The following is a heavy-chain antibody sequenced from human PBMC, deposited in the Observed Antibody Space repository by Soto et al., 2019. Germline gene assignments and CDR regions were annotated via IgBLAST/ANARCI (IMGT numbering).Heavy chain of an antibody. CDR3: ARAWVVVTAPDY. D-gene: IGHD2-21*02. J-gene: IGHJ4*02. CDR1: GYTFTSYA. V-gene: IGHV1-3*05. Sequence: QVQLVQSGAEEEKPGASVKVSCKASGYTFTSYAMHWVRQAHGQRLEWMGWTNAGNGNTKYSQKFQVRVTITRDTSVSKAQTELSSLRSEDTAVYYCARAWVVVTAPDYWGQGTLVTVSS. CDR2: TNAGNGNT.